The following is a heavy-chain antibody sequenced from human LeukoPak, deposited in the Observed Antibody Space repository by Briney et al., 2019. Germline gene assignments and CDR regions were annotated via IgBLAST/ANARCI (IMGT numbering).Heavy chain of an antibody. V-gene: IGHV3-20*04. CDR1: GFTFSSYS. CDR3: ASRYCSSTSCQHGMDV. J-gene: IGHJ6*02. D-gene: IGHD2-2*01. Sequence: GGSLRLSCAASGFTFSSYSMNWVRQAPGKGLEWVSGINWNGGSTGYADSVKGRFTISRDNAKNSLYLQMNSLRAEDTALYYCASRYCSSTSCQHGMDVWGQGTTVTVSS. CDR2: INWNGGST.